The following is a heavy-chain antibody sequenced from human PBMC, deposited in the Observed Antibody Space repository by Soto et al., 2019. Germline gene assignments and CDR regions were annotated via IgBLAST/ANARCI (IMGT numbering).Heavy chain of an antibody. CDR2: IYSGGST. CDR1: GFTVSSNY. CDR3: ARAPYDYIWGSYRSDFDY. V-gene: IGHV3-66*01. Sequence: EVQLVESGGGLVQPGGSLRLSCAASGFTVSSNYMSWVRQAPGKGLEWVSVIYSGGSTYYADSVKGRFTISRDNSKNTLYLQMNRLRAEDTAVYYCARAPYDYIWGSYRSDFDYWGQGTLVTVSS. J-gene: IGHJ4*02. D-gene: IGHD3-16*02.